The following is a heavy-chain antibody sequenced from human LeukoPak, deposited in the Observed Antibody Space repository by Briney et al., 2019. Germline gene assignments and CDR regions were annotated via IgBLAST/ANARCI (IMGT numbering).Heavy chain of an antibody. CDR1: GYTFTGYY. D-gene: IGHD6-19*01. CDR3: ARDKSGNSGWYSYFDY. J-gene: IGHJ4*02. V-gene: IGHV1-2*02. Sequence: RGASVKVSCKASGYTFTGYYMHWVRQALGQGLEWMGWINPNSGDTNYAQKFQGRVTMTRDTSISTAYMELSRLRSDDTAVYYCARDKSGNSGWYSYFDYWGQGTLVTVSS. CDR2: INPNSGDT.